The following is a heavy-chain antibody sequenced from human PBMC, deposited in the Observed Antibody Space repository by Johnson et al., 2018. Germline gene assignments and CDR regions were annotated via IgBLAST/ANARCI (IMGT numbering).Heavy chain of an antibody. CDR3: AGDPSVGLGVFQH. CDR1: GFTFSSYA. J-gene: IGHJ1*01. CDR2: ISYDGSNK. D-gene: IGHD2-8*01. Sequence: QVQLVESGGGLVKPGGSLRLSCAASGFTFSSYAMHWVRQAPGKGREWVAVISYDGSNKYYADSVKGRFTISRDNSKSTLYLQMNSLRDEDTAVYYCAGDPSVGLGVFQHWGQGTLVTVSS. V-gene: IGHV3-30-3*01.